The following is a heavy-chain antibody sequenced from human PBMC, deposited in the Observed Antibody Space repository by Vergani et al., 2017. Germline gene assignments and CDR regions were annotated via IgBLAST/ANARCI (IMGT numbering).Heavy chain of an antibody. CDR3: ARDATVVTPKGFDY. CDR1: GFTFSSYS. CDR2: ISSSSSYI. V-gene: IGHV3-21*01. Sequence: EVQLVESGGGLVKPGGSLRLSCAASGFTFSSYSMNWVRQAPGTGLEWVSSISSSSSYIYYADSVKGRFTISRDNAKNSLYLQMNSLRAEDTAVYYCARDATVVTPKGFDYWGQGTLVTVSS. D-gene: IGHD4-23*01. J-gene: IGHJ4*02.